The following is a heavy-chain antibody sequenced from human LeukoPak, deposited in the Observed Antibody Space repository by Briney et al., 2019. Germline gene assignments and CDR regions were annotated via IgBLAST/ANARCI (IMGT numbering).Heavy chain of an antibody. V-gene: IGHV4-34*01. CDR2: IHHSGST. CDR3: ARRQYYDILQQDV. Sequence: PSETLSLTCAVYGGSFSDYYWSWIRQPPGKGLEWIGEIHHSGSTNYNPSLKSRVIISVDTSKNQFSLNLSSVTAADTAVYYCARRQYYDILQQDVWGQGTTVTVSS. D-gene: IGHD3-9*01. CDR1: GGSFSDYY. J-gene: IGHJ6*02.